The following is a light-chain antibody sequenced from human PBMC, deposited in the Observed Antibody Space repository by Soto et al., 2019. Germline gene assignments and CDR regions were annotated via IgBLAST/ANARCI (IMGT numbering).Light chain of an antibody. Sequence: QSVLTQPPSASGSPVQSVTLSCTGRISDVGTYNYVSWYQQHPAKAPRLMIYEVIKRPSGVPDRFSGSKSGYTASLTVSGLQPEDEADYYCSSYADSKNCVVFGGGTKLTV. V-gene: IGLV2-8*01. CDR3: SSYADSKNCVV. CDR1: ISDVGTYNY. CDR2: EVI. J-gene: IGLJ2*01.